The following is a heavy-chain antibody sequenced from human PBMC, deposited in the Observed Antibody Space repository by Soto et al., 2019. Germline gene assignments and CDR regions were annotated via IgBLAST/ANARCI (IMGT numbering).Heavy chain of an antibody. CDR2: ISWNGGSI. J-gene: IGHJ4*02. Sequence: EVQLVESGGGLVQPGRSLRLSCAASGFTFDDYAMHWVRLASGKGLVWVSGISWNGGSIVYADSWKGRFTISRDNAKKSLNLQMNRLSAENTALYYCEKANRRITIFGVVISPLDYWGQGTLVTVSS. V-gene: IGHV3-9*01. D-gene: IGHD3-3*01. CDR1: GFTFDDYA. CDR3: EKANRRITIFGVVISPLDY.